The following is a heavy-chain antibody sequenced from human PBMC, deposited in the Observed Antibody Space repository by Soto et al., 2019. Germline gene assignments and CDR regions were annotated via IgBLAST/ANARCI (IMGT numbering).Heavy chain of an antibody. CDR2: IYYSGST. CDR1: GGSISSYY. J-gene: IGHJ2*01. CDR3: ARCGRYDFWSGYFWYFDL. D-gene: IGHD3-3*01. Sequence: SETLSLTCTVSGGSISSYYWSWIRQPPGKGLEWIGYIYYSGSTNYNPSLKSRVTISVDTSKNQFSLKLSSVTAADTAVYYCARCGRYDFWSGYFWYFDLWGRGTLVTVSS. V-gene: IGHV4-59*01.